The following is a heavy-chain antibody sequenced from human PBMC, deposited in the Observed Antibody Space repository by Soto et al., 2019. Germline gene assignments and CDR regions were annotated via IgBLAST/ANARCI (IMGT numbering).Heavy chain of an antibody. CDR3: ARASGIAATITSRWY. V-gene: IGHV3-30-3*01. J-gene: IGHJ4*02. D-gene: IGHD5-12*01. CDR2: ISYDGSNK. Sequence: PGGSLRLSCAASGFTFSSYAMHWVRQAPGKGLEWVAVISYDGSNKYYADSVKGRFTISRDNSKNTLYLQMNSLRAEDTAVYYCARASGIAATITSRWYWGQGTLVTVSS. CDR1: GFTFSSYA.